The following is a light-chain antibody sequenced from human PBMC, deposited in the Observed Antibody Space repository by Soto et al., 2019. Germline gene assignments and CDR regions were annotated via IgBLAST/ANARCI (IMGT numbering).Light chain of an antibody. V-gene: IGKV3-20*01. CDR2: GAS. J-gene: IGKJ3*01. CDR1: QSVSSN. Sequence: EIALTQSPGTLSVSPGERATLSCRASQSVSSNLAWYQQKPGQAPRLLIYGASSRATGIPDRFSGSGFGTDFTLTISRLEPEDFAVYYCQHYDISLFAFGPGTKVAIK. CDR3: QHYDISLFA.